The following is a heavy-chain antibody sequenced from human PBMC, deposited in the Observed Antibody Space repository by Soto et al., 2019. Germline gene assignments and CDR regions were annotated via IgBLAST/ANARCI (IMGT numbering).Heavy chain of an antibody. D-gene: IGHD1-26*01. CDR2: ISSSSSYI. V-gene: IGHV3-21*01. CDR3: ARNRSGSRGHDAFDI. CDR1: GFTFSSYS. J-gene: IGHJ3*02. Sequence: GGSLRLSCAASGFTFSSYSMNWVRQAPGKGLEWVSSISSSSSYIYYAASVKGRFTISRDNAKNSLYLHRNSLRAEDTAVYYCARNRSGSRGHDAFDIWGQGTMVTVSS.